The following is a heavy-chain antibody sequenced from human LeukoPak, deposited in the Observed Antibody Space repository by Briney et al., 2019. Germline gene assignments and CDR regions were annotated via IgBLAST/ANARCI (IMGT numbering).Heavy chain of an antibody. V-gene: IGHV4-59*01. CDR2: IYYSGST. Sequence: ASETLSLTCTVSGGSISSYYWSWLRQPPGKGLEWIGYIYYSGSTNYNPSLKSRVTISVDTSKNQFSLKLSSVTTADTAVYYCARVSYSSSWYVDYWGQGTLVTVSS. J-gene: IGHJ4*02. CDR1: GGSISSYY. CDR3: ARVSYSSSWYVDY. D-gene: IGHD6-13*01.